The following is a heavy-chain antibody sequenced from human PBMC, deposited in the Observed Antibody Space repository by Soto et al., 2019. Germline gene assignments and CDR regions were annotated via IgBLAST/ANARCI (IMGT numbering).Heavy chain of an antibody. CDR2: LYYSGTT. CDR1: GGSVSSGGYY. D-gene: IGHD2-8*01. V-gene: IGHV4-31*03. Sequence: QVQLQESGPGLVKPSQTLSLTCTVSGGSVSSGGYYWIWIRQHPGTGLEWIGSLYYSGTTYFNPSLKSRARISLDTSKNEFSLKLPSVTAADTAVYDWARRALPQCINGVCYKDGFWDYWGQGALVNVSS. J-gene: IGHJ4*02. CDR3: ARRALPQCINGVCYKDGFWDY.